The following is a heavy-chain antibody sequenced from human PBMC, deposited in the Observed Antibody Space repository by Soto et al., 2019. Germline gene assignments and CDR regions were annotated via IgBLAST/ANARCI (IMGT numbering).Heavy chain of an antibody. CDR1: GGSLSSSVYY. D-gene: IGHD4-4*01. J-gene: IGHJ5*02. CDR3: SRHEYSSYENYNCFYP. CDR2: ITYTWST. V-gene: IGHV4-39*01. Sequence: PSETLPLTCTVSGGSLSSSVYYLAWIRHPPGRVLEWIGTITYTWSTYYTPSLNSRVSMSVDTAKNQFSLNLSSLTAADTAVYYCSRHEYSSYENYNCFYPGRELTLVNVSS.